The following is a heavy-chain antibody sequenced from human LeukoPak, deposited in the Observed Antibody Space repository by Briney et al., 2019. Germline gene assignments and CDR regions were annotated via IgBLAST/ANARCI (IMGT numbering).Heavy chain of an antibody. J-gene: IGHJ6*03. CDR2: ISSSSSYI. CDR1: GFTFRNYW. V-gene: IGHV3-21*01. CDR3: ARGSYSSGWYGYDYYYMDV. Sequence: PGGSLRLSCAASGFTFRNYWMRWVRQAPGKGLEWVSSISSSSSYIYYADSVKGRFTISRDNAKNSLYLQMNSLRAEDTAVYYCARGSYSSGWYGYDYYYMDVWGKGTTVTISS. D-gene: IGHD6-19*01.